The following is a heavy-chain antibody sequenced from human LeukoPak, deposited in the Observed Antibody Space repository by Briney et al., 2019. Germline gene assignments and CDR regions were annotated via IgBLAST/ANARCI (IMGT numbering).Heavy chain of an antibody. D-gene: IGHD1-26*01. CDR2: ISGSGGST. J-gene: IGHJ4*02. V-gene: IGHV3-23*01. CDR3: ARVLGKVGATTWPLGY. Sequence: GGSLRLSCAASGFTFSSYGMSWVRQAPGKGLEWVSAISGSGGSTYYADSVKGRFTISRDNSKNTLYLQMNSLRSDDTAVYYCARVLGKVGATTWPLGYWGQGTLVTVSS. CDR1: GFTFSSYG.